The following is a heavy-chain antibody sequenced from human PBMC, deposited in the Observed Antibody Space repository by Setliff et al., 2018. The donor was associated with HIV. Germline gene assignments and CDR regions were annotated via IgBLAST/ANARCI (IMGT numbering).Heavy chain of an antibody. V-gene: IGHV3-13*01. CDR1: GFTFRSFD. CDR3: ARAGRRHYYGSGSYAVFDY. D-gene: IGHD3-10*01. Sequence: PGGSLRLSCAASGFTFRSFDMYWVRQATGKGPEWVASIGTLGDTYYPDSVKGRFSISRENDKNSLYLHMNGLRAGDTAVYFCARAGRRHYYGSGSYAVFDYWGQGIVVTVS. J-gene: IGHJ4*02. CDR2: IGTLGDT.